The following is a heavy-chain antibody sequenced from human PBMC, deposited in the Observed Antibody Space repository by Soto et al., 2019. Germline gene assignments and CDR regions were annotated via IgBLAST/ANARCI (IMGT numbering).Heavy chain of an antibody. J-gene: IGHJ6*02. V-gene: IGHV4-59*12. D-gene: IGHD3-22*01. CDR1: GGSISSYY. CDR2: IYHSGST. CDR3: ARGGNYYDSSGYYPPGYYYYYGMDV. Sequence: PSETLSLTCTVSGGSISSYYWSWIRQPPGKGLEWIGYIYHSGSTYYNPSLKSRVTISVDRSKNQFSLKLSSVTAADTAVYYCARGGNYYDSSGYYPPGYYYYYGMDVWGQGTTVTVSS.